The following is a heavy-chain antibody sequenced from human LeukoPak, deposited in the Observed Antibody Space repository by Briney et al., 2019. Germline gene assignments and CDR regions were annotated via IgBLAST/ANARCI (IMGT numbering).Heavy chain of an antibody. J-gene: IGHJ4*02. CDR3: ARGGSGDYSPFDY. CDR1: GGSFSRYS. V-gene: IGHV4-4*07. Sequence: SETLSLTCTVSGGSFSRYSWIWIRQPAGKGLEWIGRIYTSESTNYNPSLKSRVTISVDKPKDQFSLKLSSVTAADTAVYYCARGGSGDYSPFDYWGQGTLVTVSS. CDR2: IYTSEST. D-gene: IGHD1-26*01.